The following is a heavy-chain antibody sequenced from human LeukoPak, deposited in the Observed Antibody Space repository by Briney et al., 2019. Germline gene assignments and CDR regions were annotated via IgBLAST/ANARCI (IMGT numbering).Heavy chain of an antibody. CDR3: AREGNWGSFDY. V-gene: IGHV3-9*01. Sequence: PGRSLRLSCAASGFTFDDYAMHWVRQAPGKGLEWVSGISWNSGSIGYADSVKGRFAISRDNSKNTLYLQMNSLRAEDTAVYYCAREGNWGSFDYWGQGTLVTVSS. CDR1: GFTFDDYA. J-gene: IGHJ4*02. CDR2: ISWNSGSI. D-gene: IGHD7-27*01.